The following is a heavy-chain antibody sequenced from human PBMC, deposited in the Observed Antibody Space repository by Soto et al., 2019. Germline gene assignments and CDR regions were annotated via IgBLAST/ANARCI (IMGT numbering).Heavy chain of an antibody. CDR1: GYTFTGYY. Sequence: GASVKVSCKASGYTFTGYYMHWVRQAPGKGLEWMGGFDPEDGETIYAQKFQGRVTMTEDTSTDTAYMELSSLRSEDTAVYYCATSYFDYWGQGTLVTVSS. J-gene: IGHJ4*02. CDR3: ATSYFDY. V-gene: IGHV1-24*01. CDR2: FDPEDGET.